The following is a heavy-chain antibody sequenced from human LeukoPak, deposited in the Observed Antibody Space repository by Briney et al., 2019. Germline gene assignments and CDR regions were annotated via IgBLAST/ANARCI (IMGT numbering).Heavy chain of an antibody. CDR2: IYYSGST. CDR1: GGSISSGGYY. V-gene: IGHV4-31*03. D-gene: IGHD6-13*01. J-gene: IGHJ4*02. CDR3: ARGGEIAAAAIDY. Sequence: SQTLSLTCTVPGGSISSGGYYWSWIRQHPGKGLEWIGYIYYSGSTFYNPSLKSRVTISVDTSKNQFSLKLSSVTAADTAVYYCARGGEIAAAAIDYWGQGTLVTVSS.